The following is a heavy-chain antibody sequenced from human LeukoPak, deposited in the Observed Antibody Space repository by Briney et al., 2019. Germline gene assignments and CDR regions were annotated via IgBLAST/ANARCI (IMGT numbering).Heavy chain of an antibody. CDR2: IHYSGST. J-gene: IGHJ4*02. CDR1: GGSISSSSYF. Sequence: KPSETLSLTCTVSGGSISSSSYFWGWIRQPPGKGLEWIGTIHYSGSTYHNRSLKSRVTISVDTSKNQFSLKLSSVTAADTAVYYCARHEPPERGGGAFDCWGQGTLVTVSS. D-gene: IGHD1-1*01. V-gene: IGHV4-39*01. CDR3: ARHEPPERGGGAFDC.